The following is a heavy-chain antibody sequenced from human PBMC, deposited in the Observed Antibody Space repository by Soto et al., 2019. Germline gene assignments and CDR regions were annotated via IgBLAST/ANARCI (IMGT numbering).Heavy chain of an antibody. Sequence: PGESLKISCEGSGYIFTSYWISWVRQMPGKGLEWLGRIDPGDSYTNSSPSLQGHVTISADKSITTAYLQWSSLGASDTAIYYCARQMGNYYYYGLDVWGQGTTVTVSS. CDR3: ARQMGNYYYYGLDV. CDR1: GYIFTSYW. J-gene: IGHJ6*02. CDR2: IDPGDSYT. D-gene: IGHD7-27*01. V-gene: IGHV5-10-1*01.